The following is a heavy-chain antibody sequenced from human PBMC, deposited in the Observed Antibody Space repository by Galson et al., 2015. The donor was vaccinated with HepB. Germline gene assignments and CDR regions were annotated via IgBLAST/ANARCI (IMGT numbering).Heavy chain of an antibody. D-gene: IGHD5/OR15-5a*01. V-gene: IGHV3-21*01. J-gene: IGHJ4*02. CDR1: GFTFSSYS. CDR3: ARGPGLEFDY. Sequence: SLRLSCAASGFTFSSYSMNWVRQAPGRGLEWVSSISSSNTYIYYADSVKGRFTISRDNAKNSLYLQMNSLRAEDTAMYYCARGPGLEFDYWGQGTLVTVSS. CDR2: ISSSNTYI.